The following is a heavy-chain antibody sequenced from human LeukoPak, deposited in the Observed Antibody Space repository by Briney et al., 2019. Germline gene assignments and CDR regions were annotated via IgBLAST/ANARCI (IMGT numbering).Heavy chain of an antibody. V-gene: IGHV3-30*18. D-gene: IGHD2-21*02. CDR3: AKGCGGDCFILKY. J-gene: IGHJ4*02. CDR2: AGSEGTNT. Sequence: PGGSLRLSCAASGVTLSDHHMDWVRQAPGKGLEWVAVAGSEGTNTYYADSVKGRFTISRDNSKGTVYLQMNSLRDEDTAVYYCAKGCGGDCFILKYWGQGTLVAVSS. CDR1: GVTLSDHH.